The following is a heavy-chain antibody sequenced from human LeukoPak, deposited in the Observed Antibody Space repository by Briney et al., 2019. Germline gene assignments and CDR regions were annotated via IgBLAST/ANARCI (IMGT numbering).Heavy chain of an antibody. V-gene: IGHV3-7*01. CDR2: IKQDGSEK. Sequence: GGSLRLSCEASGFTFSNYWMTWVRQSPGKGLEWVANIKQDGSEKYYVDSVKGRFTISRSNAKNSLYLQMNSLGAEDTAVYYCTRDGYNGYYYYDMDVWGQGTTVTVS. CDR1: GFTFSNYW. D-gene: IGHD1-1*01. CDR3: TRDGYNGYYYYDMDV. J-gene: IGHJ6*02.